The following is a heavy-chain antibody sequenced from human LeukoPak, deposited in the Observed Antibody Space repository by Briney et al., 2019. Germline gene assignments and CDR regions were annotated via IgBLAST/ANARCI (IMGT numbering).Heavy chain of an antibody. J-gene: IGHJ3*02. CDR2: INHSGST. CDR1: DGSFSGYY. D-gene: IGHD3-10*01. CDR3: ARTHYYGSGTNRYAFDI. Sequence: SETLSLTGGGHDGSFSGYYWGWIRQPPGKGLEWFGEINHSGSTNYNPFLKSRVTISVDTSKNQFFLKLSSVTAADTAVYYCARTHYYGSGTNRYAFDIWGQGTMVTVSS. V-gene: IGHV4-34*01.